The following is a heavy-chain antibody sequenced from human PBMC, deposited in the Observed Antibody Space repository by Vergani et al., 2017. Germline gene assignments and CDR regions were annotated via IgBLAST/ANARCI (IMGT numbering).Heavy chain of an antibody. CDR3: ARWPRITMVRGALYYYYGMDV. D-gene: IGHD3-10*01. CDR1: GFTFSSYW. Sequence: EVQLVESGGGLVQPGGSLRLSCAASGFTFSSYWMSWVRQAPGKGLEWVANIKQDGSEKYYVDSVKGRFTISSDNAKNSLYLPMNSLRAEDTAVYYCARWPRITMVRGALYYYYGMDVWGQGTTVTVS. J-gene: IGHJ6*02. CDR2: IKQDGSEK. V-gene: IGHV3-7*01.